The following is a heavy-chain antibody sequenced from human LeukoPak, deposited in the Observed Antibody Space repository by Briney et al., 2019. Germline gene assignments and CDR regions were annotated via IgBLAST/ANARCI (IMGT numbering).Heavy chain of an antibody. D-gene: IGHD3-16*01. CDR1: GYSISSGYY. CDR3: ARDPGYDYVWGSYQGAFDI. J-gene: IGHJ3*02. V-gene: IGHV4-38-2*02. Sequence: SETLSLTCTVSGYSISSGYYWGWIRQPPGKGLEWIGSIYHSGSTYYNPSLKSRVTISVDTSKNQFSLKLSSVTAADTAVYYCARDPGYDYVWGSYQGAFDIWGQGTMVTVSS. CDR2: IYHSGST.